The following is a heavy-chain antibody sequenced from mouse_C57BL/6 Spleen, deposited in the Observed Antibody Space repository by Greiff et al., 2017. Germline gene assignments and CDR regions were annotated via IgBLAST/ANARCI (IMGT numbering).Heavy chain of an antibody. CDR1: GFTFTDYY. CDR3: ARDLYFDV. J-gene: IGHJ1*03. Sequence: EVKLMASGGGLVQPGGSLSLSCAASGFTFTDYYMSWVRQPPGKALEWLGFIRNKANGYTTEYSASVKGRFTISRDNSQSILYLQMNALRAEDSATYYCARDLYFDVWGTGTTVTVSS. CDR2: IRNKANGYTT. V-gene: IGHV7-3*01.